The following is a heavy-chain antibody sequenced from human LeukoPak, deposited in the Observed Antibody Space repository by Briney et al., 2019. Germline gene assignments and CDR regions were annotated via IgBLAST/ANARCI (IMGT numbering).Heavy chain of an antibody. CDR3: AKRGGTESFYYFYYMDV. Sequence: GGSLRLSCTASGFTFSAYAMMWVRQAPGKGPEWVSAIRGGGGSAFYADSVKGRFTISRDNSKNTLYLQMNSLRAEDTAEYYCAKRGGTESFYYFYYMDVWGKGTTVTVSS. D-gene: IGHD2-15*01. CDR1: GFTFSAYA. J-gene: IGHJ6*03. CDR2: IRGGGGSA. V-gene: IGHV3-23*01.